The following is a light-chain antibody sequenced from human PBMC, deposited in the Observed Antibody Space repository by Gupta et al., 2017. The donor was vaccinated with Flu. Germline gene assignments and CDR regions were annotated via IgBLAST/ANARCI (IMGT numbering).Light chain of an antibody. J-gene: IGLJ2*01. CDR3: ATWDDSLNGVV. Sequence: QSVLTHPPSASGTPGQTLTISCSGRGSNIGTNTVNWYQQLPGTAPRLLIFSNDQRPSGVTDRFSGSKSGTSASLAISGLLSEDEAEYYCATWDDSLNGVVFGGGTKLTVL. V-gene: IGLV1-44*01. CDR2: SND. CDR1: GSNIGTNT.